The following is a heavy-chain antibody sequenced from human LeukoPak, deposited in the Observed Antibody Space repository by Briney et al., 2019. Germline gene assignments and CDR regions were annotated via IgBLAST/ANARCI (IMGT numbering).Heavy chain of an antibody. Sequence: PAQTLPLTCAVSGGSISSGGYYWSWIPQHPGKGLEWISYIYYSGSTYYNPSLKSRVTISVDTSKNQFSLKLSSVTAADTAVYYCARFPPPYYYDSSGYFDYWGQGTLVTVSS. J-gene: IGHJ4*02. CDR2: IYYSGST. CDR3: ARFPPPYYYDSSGYFDY. CDR1: GGSISSGGYY. D-gene: IGHD3-22*01. V-gene: IGHV4-31*11.